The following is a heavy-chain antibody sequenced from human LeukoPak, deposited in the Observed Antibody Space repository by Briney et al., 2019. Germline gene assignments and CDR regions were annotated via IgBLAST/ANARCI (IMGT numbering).Heavy chain of an antibody. D-gene: IGHD3-10*01. CDR3: ARRTYPYYGSGSPWFDP. J-gene: IGHJ5*02. Sequence: SETLSLTCAIYGGSFSGYYWSWIRQPPGKGLEWIGEINHSGSTNYNPSLKSRVTISVDTSKNQFSLKLSSVTAADTAVYYCARRTYPYYGSGSPWFDPWGQGTLVTVSS. CDR1: GGSFSGYY. V-gene: IGHV4-34*01. CDR2: INHSGST.